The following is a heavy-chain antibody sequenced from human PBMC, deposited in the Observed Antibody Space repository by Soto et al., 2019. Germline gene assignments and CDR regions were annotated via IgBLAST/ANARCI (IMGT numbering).Heavy chain of an antibody. Sequence: QVQLQESGPGLVKPSETLSLTCTASGGSISSYYWSWIRQPPGKGLEWIGYINYSGSTNYNPSLKSRVTISVDTSKNQFSLKLSSVTAADTAVYYCARADFWSGFDYYDMDVWGKGTTVTVSS. CDR2: INYSGST. J-gene: IGHJ6*03. D-gene: IGHD3-3*01. V-gene: IGHV4-59*01. CDR3: ARADFWSGFDYYDMDV. CDR1: GGSISSYY.